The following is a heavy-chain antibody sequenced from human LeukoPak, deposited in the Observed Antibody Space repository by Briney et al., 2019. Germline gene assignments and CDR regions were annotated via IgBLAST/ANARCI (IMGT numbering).Heavy chain of an antibody. D-gene: IGHD3-10*01. CDR3: ASGPRLWFGESYYYYGMDV. J-gene: IGHJ6*02. CDR1: GFTLSSYS. V-gene: IGHV3-21*01. Sequence: GGSLRLSCAASGFTLSSYSMNWVRQAPGKGLEWVSSISSSSSYIYYADSVKGRFTISRDNAKNSLYLQMNSLRAEDTAVYYCASGPRLWFGESYYYYGMDVWGQGTTVTVSS. CDR2: ISSSSSYI.